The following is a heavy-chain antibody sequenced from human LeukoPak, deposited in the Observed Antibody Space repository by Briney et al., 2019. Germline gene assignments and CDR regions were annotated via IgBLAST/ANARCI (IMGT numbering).Heavy chain of an antibody. D-gene: IGHD2-8*01. CDR1: GGSFSGYY. V-gene: IGHV4-34*01. Sequence: SATLSLTCAVYGGSFSGYYWSWIRQPPGKGLEWIGEINHSGSTNYNPSLKSRVTISVDTSKNQFSLKLSSVTAADTAVYYYARVSVPYCINGVCYRGYFDYWGQGTLVTVSS. CDR2: INHSGST. CDR3: ARVSVPYCINGVCYRGYFDY. J-gene: IGHJ4*02.